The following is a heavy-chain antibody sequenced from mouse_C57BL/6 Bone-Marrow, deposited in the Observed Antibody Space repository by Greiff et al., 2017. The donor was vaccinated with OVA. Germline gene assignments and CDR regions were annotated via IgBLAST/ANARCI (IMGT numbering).Heavy chain of an antibody. CDR1: GYAFSSSW. J-gene: IGHJ2*01. CDR2: IYPGDGDT. V-gene: IGHV1-82*01. D-gene: IGHD2-1*01. Sequence: VQLQESGPELVKPGASVKISCKASGYAFSSSWMNWVKQRPGQGLEWIGRIYPGDGDTNYNGKFKGKATLTADKSSSTAYMQLSSLTSEDSAVYFCARLYWFFDYWGQGTTLTVSS. CDR3: ARLYWFFDY.